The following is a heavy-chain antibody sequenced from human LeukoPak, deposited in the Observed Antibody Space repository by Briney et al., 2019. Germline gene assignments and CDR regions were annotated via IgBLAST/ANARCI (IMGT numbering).Heavy chain of an antibody. CDR3: ARVYGDYGIYFDY. CDR1: GFTFSSYA. V-gene: IGHV3-30*04. D-gene: IGHD4-17*01. CDR2: ISYSGDNK. Sequence: GGSLRLSCAASGFTFSSYAMSWVRQAPGKGLEWVTLISYSGDNKYYADSVKGRFTISRDNSKNTLYLQMNSLRAEDTAVYYCARVYGDYGIYFDYWGQGTLVTVSS. J-gene: IGHJ4*02.